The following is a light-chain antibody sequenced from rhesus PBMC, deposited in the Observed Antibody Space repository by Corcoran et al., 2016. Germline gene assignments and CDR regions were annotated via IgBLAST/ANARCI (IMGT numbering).Light chain of an antibody. CDR3: MQGTHLPFT. CDR1: QSLVQSDGKTY. V-gene: IGKV2S8*01. J-gene: IGKJ4*01. Sequence: DVVMTQSPLSLPITPGQPASISCRSSQSLVQSDGKTYLNWFQQRPGQPPRRLIYQVSNRDSGGPDRFSGSGAGTDFTLKISRVEAEGVGVYYCMQGTHLPFTFGGGTKVELK. CDR2: QVS.